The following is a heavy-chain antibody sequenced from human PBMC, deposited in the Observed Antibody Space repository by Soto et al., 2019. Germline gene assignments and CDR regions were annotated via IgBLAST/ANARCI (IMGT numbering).Heavy chain of an antibody. Sequence: SETLSLTCAVYGGSFSGYYWSWIRQPPGKGLEWIGEINHSGSTNYNPSLKSRVTISVDTSKNQFSLKLSSVTAADTAVYYCARDDGEAAARPGEWFDPWGQGTLVTVSS. CDR3: ARDDGEAAARPGEWFDP. CDR1: GGSFSGYY. J-gene: IGHJ5*02. D-gene: IGHD6-6*01. V-gene: IGHV4-34*01. CDR2: INHSGST.